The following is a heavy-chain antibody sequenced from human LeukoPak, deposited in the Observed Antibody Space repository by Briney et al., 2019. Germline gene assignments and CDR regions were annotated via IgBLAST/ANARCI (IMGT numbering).Heavy chain of an antibody. CDR1: GYTFTSYG. J-gene: IGHJ4*02. CDR2: ISAYNGNT. CDR3: ARDPPYCSSTSCYHYFDY. D-gene: IGHD2-2*01. Sequence: ASVKVSCKASGYTFTSYGISWVRQAPGQGLEWMGWISAYNGNTNYAQKLQGRVTMTTDTSTSTAYMELRSLRSDDTAGYYCARDPPYCSSTSCYHYFDYWGQGTLVSVSS. V-gene: IGHV1-18*01.